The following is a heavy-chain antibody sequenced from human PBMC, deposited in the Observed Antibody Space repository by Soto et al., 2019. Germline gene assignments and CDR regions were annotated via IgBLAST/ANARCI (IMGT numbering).Heavy chain of an antibody. CDR1: GFTFSSYA. Sequence: QVQLVESGGGVVQPGRSLRLSCAASGFTFSSYAMHWVRQAPGKGLEWVAVISSDGRDKHDADSVKGRFTISRDNSKNTLYLQVNSLRPEDTAVYYGARDRERGPAVYDFWPW. CDR2: ISSDGRDK. CDR3: ARDRERGPAVYDFWP. J-gene: IGHJ5*02. V-gene: IGHV3-30*04. D-gene: IGHD3-3*01.